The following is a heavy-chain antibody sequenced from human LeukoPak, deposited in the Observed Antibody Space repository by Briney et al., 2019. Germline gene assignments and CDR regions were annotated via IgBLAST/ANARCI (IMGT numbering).Heavy chain of an antibody. Sequence: SETLSLTCTVSGGSINNYYWSWIRQPPGKGLEWIGYIYHSGSTNYNPSLKSRVTISVDTSKNQFSLKLSSVTAADTAVYYCARAGQGDFWSGLRYFDYWGQGTLVTVSS. J-gene: IGHJ4*02. D-gene: IGHD3-3*01. V-gene: IGHV4-59*01. CDR2: IYHSGST. CDR3: ARAGQGDFWSGLRYFDY. CDR1: GGSINNYY.